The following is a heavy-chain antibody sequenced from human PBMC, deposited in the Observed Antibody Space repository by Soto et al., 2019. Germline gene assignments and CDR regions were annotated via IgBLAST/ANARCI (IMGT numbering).Heavy chain of an antibody. J-gene: IGHJ5*02. D-gene: IGHD3-3*02. Sequence: GGSISSSSYYWGWIRQPPGKGLEWIGSIYYSGSTYYNPSLKSRVTISVDTSKNQFSLKLSSVTAADTAVYYCASPKIAFYNWFDPWGQGTLVTVSS. V-gene: IGHV4-39*01. CDR3: ASPKIAFYNWFDP. CDR2: IYYSGST. CDR1: GGSISSSSYY.